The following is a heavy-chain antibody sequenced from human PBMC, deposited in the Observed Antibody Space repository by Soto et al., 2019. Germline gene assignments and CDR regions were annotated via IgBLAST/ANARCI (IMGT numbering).Heavy chain of an antibody. CDR1: GFTFSETW. CDR3: AREQIIAPRLPWSDP. D-gene: IGHD6-6*01. CDR2: IKQDGSEK. Sequence: GSLRLSCAASGFTFSETWMSWVRQAPGKGLEWVANIKQDGSEKYYVDSVKGRFTISRDNAKNSLYLQMNSLRAEDTAVYYCAREQIIAPRLPWSDPWGKGPLVTVPS. V-gene: IGHV3-7*03. J-gene: IGHJ5*02.